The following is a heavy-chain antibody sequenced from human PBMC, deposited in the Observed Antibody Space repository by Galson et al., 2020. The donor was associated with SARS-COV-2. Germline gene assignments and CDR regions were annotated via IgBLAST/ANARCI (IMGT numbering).Heavy chain of an antibody. V-gene: IGHV3-7*01. D-gene: IGHD3-16*02. CDR1: GFTFSSYW. Sequence: TGGSLRLSCTASGFTFSSYWMTWVRQAPGKGLEWVANIKQDGSEKSHVDSVKGRLTISRDNAKNSLYLQMNSLRVEDTAVYYCARCLGLGEISPYFDYWGQGILVTVSS. J-gene: IGHJ4*02. CDR3: ARCLGLGEISPYFDY. CDR2: IKQDGSEK.